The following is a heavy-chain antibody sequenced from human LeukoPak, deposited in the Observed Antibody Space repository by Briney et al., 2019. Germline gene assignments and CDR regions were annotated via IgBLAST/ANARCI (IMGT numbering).Heavy chain of an antibody. CDR2: IYPGGSDT. J-gene: IGHJ4*02. Sequence: GESLKISCKGSGYSFTSYWIGWVRQMPGKGLEWMGIIYPGGSDTRYSPSFQGQVTISADKSISTAYLQWSSLKASDTAMYYCARQRYNWNYEEGYFDYWGQGTLVTVSS. CDR1: GYSFTSYW. D-gene: IGHD1-7*01. CDR3: ARQRYNWNYEEGYFDY. V-gene: IGHV5-51*01.